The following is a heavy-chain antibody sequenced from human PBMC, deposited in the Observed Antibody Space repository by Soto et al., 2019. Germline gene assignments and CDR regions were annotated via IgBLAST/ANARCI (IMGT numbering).Heavy chain of an antibody. D-gene: IGHD5-18*01. V-gene: IGHV1-69*01. CDR1: GGTFSSYA. J-gene: IGHJ6*02. CDR3: SYSSRRPYYYYGMDV. Sequence: QVQLVQSGAEVKKPGSSVKVSCKASGGTFSSYAISWVRQAPGQGLEWMGGIIPIFGTANYAQKFQGRVTITADESTRTAYMELSSLRYEDTAVYYCSYSSRRPYYYYGMDVWGQGTTVTVSS. CDR2: IIPIFGTA.